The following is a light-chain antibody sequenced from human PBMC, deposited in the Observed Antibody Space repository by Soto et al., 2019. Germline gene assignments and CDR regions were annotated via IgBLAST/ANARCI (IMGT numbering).Light chain of an antibody. CDR3: LQHIGYSWT. Sequence: DIQMTQSPSTVSASIGDTVTITCRASQSVGGSLAWYQQKPGKAPEVVIYEASSLETGVSSRFSGTGSGTDFTLTISSLQPDDFATYYCLQHIGYSWTFGQGTKVEVK. CDR2: EAS. CDR1: QSVGGS. J-gene: IGKJ1*01. V-gene: IGKV1-5*03.